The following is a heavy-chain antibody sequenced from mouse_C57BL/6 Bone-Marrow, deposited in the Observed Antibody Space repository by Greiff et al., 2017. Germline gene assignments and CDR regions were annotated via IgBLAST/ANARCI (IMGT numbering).Heavy chain of an antibody. D-gene: IGHD1-1*01. CDR1: GFTFSDYG. Sequence: EVKLQESGGGLVKPGGSLKLSCAASGFTFSDYGMHWVRQAPEKGLEWVAYISSGSSTIYYAATVKGRFTISRDNAKNTLFLQMTSLRSEDTAMYYCARDYYGSSYGYFDVGGTGTTVTVSS. CDR3: ARDYYGSSYGYFDV. CDR2: ISSGSSTI. J-gene: IGHJ1*03. V-gene: IGHV5-17*01.